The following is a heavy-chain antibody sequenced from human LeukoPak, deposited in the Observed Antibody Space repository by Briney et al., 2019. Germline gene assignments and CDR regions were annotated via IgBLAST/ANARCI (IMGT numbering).Heavy chain of an antibody. CDR2: ITDSGSTT. CDR1: GFTFSSYG. D-gene: IGHD1-1*01. J-gene: IGHJ4*02. CDR3: AQTTGGY. V-gene: IGHV3-23*01. Sequence: GGSLRLSCAASGFTFSSYGMSWVRQAPGKGLEWVSAITDSGSTTYYADSVKGGVTISRDNSKKTFYLQMNSLISEDTATYYCAQTTGGYWGQGTLVTVSS.